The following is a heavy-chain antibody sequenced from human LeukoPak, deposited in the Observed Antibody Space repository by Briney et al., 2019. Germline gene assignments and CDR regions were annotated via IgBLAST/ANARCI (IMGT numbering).Heavy chain of an antibody. J-gene: IGHJ4*02. D-gene: IGHD3-22*01. CDR3: AKRSSTSSGFFDF. CDR2: ITGSGAST. CDR1: GFTFNNYA. V-gene: IGHV3-23*01. Sequence: GGSLRLSCTASGFTFNNYAMTWVRQSPGKGLEWVSAITGSGASTNYADSVKGRFTISRDNSKNTIYLQMNSLRAEDTAIYYCAKRSSTSSGFFDFWGRGTLVTVSS.